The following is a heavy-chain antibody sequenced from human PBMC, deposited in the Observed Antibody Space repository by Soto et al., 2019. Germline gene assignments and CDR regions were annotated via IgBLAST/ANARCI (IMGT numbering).Heavy chain of an antibody. V-gene: IGHV1-2*02. D-gene: IGHD6-6*01. J-gene: IGHJ5*02. CDR3: AKDLTRQLAYWLDP. Sequence: ASVKVFCKASGFSFTGYYIHWLRQAPGQGLEWMGWINAHSGGTEYAQKFQGRVTLTRDTSIATAYLTLTSLTSDDTALYYCAKDLTRQLAYWLDPWGQGTQVTVSS. CDR2: INAHSGGT. CDR1: GFSFTGYY.